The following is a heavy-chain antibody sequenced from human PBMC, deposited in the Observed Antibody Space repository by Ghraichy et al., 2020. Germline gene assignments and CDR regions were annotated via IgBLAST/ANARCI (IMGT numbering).Heavy chain of an antibody. V-gene: IGHV3-43*02. CDR3: AKDRPSSSWYWFDP. D-gene: IGHD6-13*01. CDR1: GFTFDDYA. CDR2: ISGDGGST. J-gene: IGHJ5*02. Sequence: LSLTCAASGFTFDDYAMHWVRQAPGKGLEWVSLISGDGGSTYYADSVKGRFTISRDNSKNSLYLQMNSLRTEDTALYYCAKDRPSSSWYWFDPWGQGTLVTVSS.